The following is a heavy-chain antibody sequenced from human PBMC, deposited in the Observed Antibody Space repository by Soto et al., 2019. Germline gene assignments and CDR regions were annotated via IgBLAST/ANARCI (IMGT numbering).Heavy chain of an antibody. CDR1: GYSFTSYW. D-gene: IGHD3-3*01. Sequence: GESLKISCKGSGYSFTSYWIGWVLQMPGKGLEWMGIIYPGDSDTRYSPSFQGQVTISADKSISTAYLQWSSLKASDTAMYYCARAPYDFWSGYYSVRSKYYFDYWGQGTLVTVSS. CDR2: IYPGDSDT. J-gene: IGHJ4*02. V-gene: IGHV5-51*01. CDR3: ARAPYDFWSGYYSVRSKYYFDY.